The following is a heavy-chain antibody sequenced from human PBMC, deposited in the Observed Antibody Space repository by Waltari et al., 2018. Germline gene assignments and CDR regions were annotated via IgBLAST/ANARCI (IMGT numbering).Heavy chain of an antibody. CDR2: MYYRGSS. Sequence: QLQLQESGPGLVKPSETLSLTCSVSGDSVTSGSYYWGGIRQPPRKGLEWIGIMYYRGSSYSNPSLKSRVTISVDTSKNQFSLKLSSVAAADTAVYYCARAFGSGSYAWFDSWGQGTLVTVSS. J-gene: IGHJ5*01. CDR1: GDSVTSGSYY. V-gene: IGHV4-39*01. D-gene: IGHD3-10*01. CDR3: ARAFGSGSYAWFDS.